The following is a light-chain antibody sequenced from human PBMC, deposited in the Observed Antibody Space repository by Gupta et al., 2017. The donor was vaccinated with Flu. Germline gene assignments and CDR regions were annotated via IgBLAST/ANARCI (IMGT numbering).Light chain of an antibody. CDR1: DIGSKT. CDR2: DDT. J-gene: IGLJ2*01. Sequence: GKTARITWAGNDIGSKTVHWYHQKPGQAPLLGFNDDTDRPSGIPERLSGSNSGNTATPTTTRVEAGEEADDFCQVSDYTTEHQIFGGGTKLTVL. CDR3: QVSDYTTEHQI. V-gene: IGLV3-21*03.